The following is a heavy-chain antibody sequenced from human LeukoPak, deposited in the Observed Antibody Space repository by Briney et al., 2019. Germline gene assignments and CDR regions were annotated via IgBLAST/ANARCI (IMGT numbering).Heavy chain of an antibody. CDR3: AKDRCSNGIGCYYYYMDV. CDR2: IQNDGSNE. V-gene: IGHV3-30*02. D-gene: IGHD2-8*01. CDR1: GFTFRSYG. Sequence: GGSLRLSCAASGFTFRSYGMHWLRQAPGKGLAWVAYIQNDGSNEQYADSVKGRFSISRDSSKNILYLQMNSLRAEDTAVYYCAKDRCSNGIGCYYYYMDVWGKGTTVTISS. J-gene: IGHJ6*03.